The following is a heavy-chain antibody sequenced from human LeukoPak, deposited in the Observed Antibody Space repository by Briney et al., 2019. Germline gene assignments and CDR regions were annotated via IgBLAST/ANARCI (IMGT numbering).Heavy chain of an antibody. D-gene: IGHD1-1*01. CDR3: ATPPTGTTTTGEFYFDS. V-gene: IGHV1-69*13. Sequence: SVKVSCKASGGTFISYTIAWVRQAPGQGLEWLGGIIPLFGSANYAQKFQGRVTITADESTSTAYMELSSLRSEDTAVYYCATPPTGTTTTGEFYFDSWGQGTLVTVSA. CDR2: IIPLFGSA. J-gene: IGHJ4*02. CDR1: GGTFISYT.